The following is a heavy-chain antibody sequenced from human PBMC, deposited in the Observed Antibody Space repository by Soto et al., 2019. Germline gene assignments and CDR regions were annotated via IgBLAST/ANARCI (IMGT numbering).Heavy chain of an antibody. CDR2: ISSSSSTI. D-gene: IGHD3-3*01. V-gene: IGHV3-48*01. CDR3: ARDNAYYDFWSGPKDDAFDI. J-gene: IGHJ3*02. CDR1: GFTFSSYS. Sequence: GGSLRLSCAASGFTFSSYSMNWVRQAPGKGLEWVSYISSSSSTIYYADSVKGRFTISRDNAKNSLYLQMNSLRAEDTAVYYCARDNAYYDFWSGPKDDAFDIWGQGTMVTVSS.